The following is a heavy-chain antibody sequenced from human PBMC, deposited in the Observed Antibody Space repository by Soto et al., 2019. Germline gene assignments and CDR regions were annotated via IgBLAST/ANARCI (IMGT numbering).Heavy chain of an antibody. CDR1: GFTFSSYS. CDR3: ARGRHLGYCSGGSCHYFDY. J-gene: IGHJ4*02. V-gene: IGHV3-21*01. CDR2: ISSSSSYI. Sequence: PGGSLRLSCAASGFTFSSYSMNWVRQAPGKGLGWVSSISSSSSYIYYADSVKGRFTISRDNAKNSLYLQMNSLRAEDTAVYYCARGRHLGYCSGGSCHYFDYWGQGTLVTVSS. D-gene: IGHD2-15*01.